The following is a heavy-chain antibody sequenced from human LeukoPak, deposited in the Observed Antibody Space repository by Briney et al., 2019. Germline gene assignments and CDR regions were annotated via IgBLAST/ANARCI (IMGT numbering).Heavy chain of an antibody. V-gene: IGHV4-59*01. J-gene: IGHJ4*02. Sequence: PSETLSLTCTVSGGSISSYYWSWIRQPPGKGLEWIGYIYYSGSTNYNPSLKSRVTISVDTPKNQFSLKLSSVTAADTAVYYCARGGPDFWSGYARIDYWGQGTLVTVSS. CDR1: GGSISSYY. CDR2: IYYSGST. D-gene: IGHD3-3*01. CDR3: ARGGPDFWSGYARIDY.